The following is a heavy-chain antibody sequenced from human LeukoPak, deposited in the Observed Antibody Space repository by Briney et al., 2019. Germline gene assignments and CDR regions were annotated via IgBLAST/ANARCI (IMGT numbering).Heavy chain of an antibody. CDR3: ARSYVLNFFNP. V-gene: IGHV3-30*02. Sequence: GGSLRLSCATSGFTFSTFHMHWVRQAPGGVPEWVAFIKNDGGNEYYGDSVKSRFTISRDNSKSTVYLQMNSLTAEDTAVYYCARSYVLNFFNPWGQGTLVTVSS. D-gene: IGHD3-10*02. CDR2: IKNDGGNE. CDR1: GFTFSTFH. J-gene: IGHJ5*02.